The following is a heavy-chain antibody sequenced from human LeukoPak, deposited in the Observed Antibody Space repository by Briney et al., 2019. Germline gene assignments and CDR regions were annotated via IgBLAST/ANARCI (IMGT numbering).Heavy chain of an antibody. J-gene: IGHJ3*02. D-gene: IGHD3-10*01. CDR1: GYTFTSYS. V-gene: IGHV1-18*01. CDR2: ISPYNGNT. Sequence: ASVKVSCKASGYTFTSYSISWVRQAPGQGLEWMGWISPYNGNTNYAQKFQDRVTVTTDTSTNTVYMELRSLRSDDTALYYCARDQTITLVRGAIRRFDIWGQGTKVIVSS. CDR3: ARDQTITLVRGAIRRFDI.